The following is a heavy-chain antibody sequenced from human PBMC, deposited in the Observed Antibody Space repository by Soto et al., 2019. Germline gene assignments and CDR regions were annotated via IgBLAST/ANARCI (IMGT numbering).Heavy chain of an antibody. Sequence: TLSLTCTVSGSSISSGNYSWSWLRQEKGKGLEWIAYIYYSRNNYYNPYLKSRVTISVDKSENQFSLKLSSMTAADTAVYYCARRQLCGDWERPVYQDAVAARGKAPMV. CDR2: IYYSRNN. V-gene: IGHV4-31*03. CDR1: GSSISSGNYS. D-gene: IGHD3-10*02. CDR3: ARRQLCGDWERPVYQDAVAA. J-gene: IGHJ6*03.